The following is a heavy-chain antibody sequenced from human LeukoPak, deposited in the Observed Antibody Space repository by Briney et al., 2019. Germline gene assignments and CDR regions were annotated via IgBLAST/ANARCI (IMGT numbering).Heavy chain of an antibody. J-gene: IGHJ1*01. D-gene: IGHD6-13*01. CDR2: IKEDGSEK. Sequence: GGSLRLSCAASGFTFSKYWMSWVRQAPGKGLEWVANIKEDGSEKYYVDSVKGRFTISRDNTKNSLYLQMSSLRVEDTAIYYCAKRHSSKWYAEYFHHWGQGTLVTVSS. CDR1: GFTFSKYW. CDR3: AKRHSSKWYAEYFHH. V-gene: IGHV3-7*01.